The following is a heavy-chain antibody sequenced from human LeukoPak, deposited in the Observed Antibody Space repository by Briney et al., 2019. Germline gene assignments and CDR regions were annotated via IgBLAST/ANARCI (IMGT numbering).Heavy chain of an antibody. CDR1: GFTFSSYA. CDR2: ISGSGGST. J-gene: IGHJ4*02. Sequence: GGSLRLSCAASGFTFSSYAMSWVRQAPGKGLEWVSAISGSGGSTYYADSVKGRFTVSRDNSRSTLYLQMNNLRAEDTAAYYCARDLIASGPGLFDYWGQGTLVTVSS. D-gene: IGHD2-21*01. V-gene: IGHV3-23*01. CDR3: ARDLIASGPGLFDY.